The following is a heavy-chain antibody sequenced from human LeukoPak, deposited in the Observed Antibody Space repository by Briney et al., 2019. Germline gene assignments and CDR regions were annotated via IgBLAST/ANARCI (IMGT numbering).Heavy chain of an antibody. Sequence: GRSLRLSCAASGFTFSSYGTHWVRQAPGKGLEWVAVISYDGSNKYYADSVKGRFTISRDNSKNTLYLQMNSLRAEDTAVYYCAKDWRITIRGPFDYWGQGTLVTVSS. CDR1: GFTFSSYG. V-gene: IGHV3-30*18. CDR3: AKDWRITIRGPFDY. J-gene: IGHJ4*02. CDR2: ISYDGSNK. D-gene: IGHD3-3*01.